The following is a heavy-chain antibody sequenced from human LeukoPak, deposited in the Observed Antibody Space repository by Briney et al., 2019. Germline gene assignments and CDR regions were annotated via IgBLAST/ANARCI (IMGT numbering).Heavy chain of an antibody. J-gene: IGHJ4*02. D-gene: IGHD6-19*01. V-gene: IGHV1-18*01. CDR1: GYTFTSYG. CDR2: ISAYNGNT. CDR3: ARDQWLAESYYFDY. Sequence: ASVKVSCKASGYTFTSYGISWVRQAPGQGLEWMGWISAYNGNTNYAQKLQGRVTMTTDTSTSTAYTELRSLRAEDTAVYYCARDQWLAESYYFDYWGQGTLVTVSS.